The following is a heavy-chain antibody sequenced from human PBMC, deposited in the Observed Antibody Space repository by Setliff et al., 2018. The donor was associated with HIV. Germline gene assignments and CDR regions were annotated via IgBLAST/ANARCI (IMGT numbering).Heavy chain of an antibody. D-gene: IGHD3-10*01. Sequence: PSETLSLTCTVSGVSISNYYWSWIRQPPGTGLEWIGYIYGSGRTFYNPSLKSRVAISADTSKGQFSLRLSYVTAADTAVYYCVRQGPGSSPPHFGDWGEGTLVTVPQ. V-gene: IGHV4-59*08. J-gene: IGHJ4*02. CDR3: VRQGPGSSPPHFGD. CDR1: GVSISNYY. CDR2: IYGSGRT.